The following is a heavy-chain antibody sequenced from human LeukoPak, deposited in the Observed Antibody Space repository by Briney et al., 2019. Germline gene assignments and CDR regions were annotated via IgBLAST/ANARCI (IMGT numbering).Heavy chain of an antibody. D-gene: IGHD1-26*01. V-gene: IGHV3-23*01. CDR3: AKSGASPLYHMDV. Sequence: GGSLRLSCAASGFSLNNYGVNWVRQAPGKGLEWVSGLTGSSGTAYYAGSVRGRFSISRDDSKNTVYLQMTSLRVDDTAIYYCAKSGASPLYHMDVWGKGATVTVSS. J-gene: IGHJ6*03. CDR1: GFSLNNYG. CDR2: LTGSSGTA.